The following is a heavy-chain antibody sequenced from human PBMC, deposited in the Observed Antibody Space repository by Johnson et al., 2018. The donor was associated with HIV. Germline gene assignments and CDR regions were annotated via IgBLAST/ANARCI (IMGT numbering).Heavy chain of an antibody. CDR3: AKDTTFSSSHAFDI. CDR1: GFTFSSYD. J-gene: IGHJ3*02. D-gene: IGHD6-6*01. V-gene: IGHV3-9*01. CDR2: ISWNSGSI. Sequence: QLVESGGGVVQPGRSLRLYCAASGFTFSSYDMHWVRQATGKGLEWVSGISWNSGSIGYADSVKGRFTISRDNAKNSLYLQMNSLRAEDTALYYCAKDTTFSSSHAFDIWGQGTMVTVSS.